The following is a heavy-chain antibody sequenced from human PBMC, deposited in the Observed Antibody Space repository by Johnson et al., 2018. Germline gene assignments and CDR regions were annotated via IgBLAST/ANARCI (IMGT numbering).Heavy chain of an antibody. D-gene: IGHD3-10*01. CDR1: GFTFSSYN. CDR3: ASGGVLWFGELLFGAFDI. CDR2: ISSSSGTI. Sequence: VESGGSLRLSCAASGFTFSSYNMNWVRQAPGKGLEWVSYISSSSGTIYYAASVKGRFTISRDNAKNSLYLQMKSRRAEETAGDYCASGGVLWFGELLFGAFDIWGQGTMVTVSS. V-gene: IGHV3-48*01. J-gene: IGHJ3*02.